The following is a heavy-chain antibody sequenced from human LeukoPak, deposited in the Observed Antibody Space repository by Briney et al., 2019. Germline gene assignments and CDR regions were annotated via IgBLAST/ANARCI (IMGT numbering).Heavy chain of an antibody. D-gene: IGHD3-3*01. CDR3: NYFWSGYFLFDY. V-gene: IGHV1-69*05. J-gene: IGHJ4*02. CDR1: GGTFSSYA. Sequence: ASVKVSCKASGGTFSSYAISWVRQAPGQGLEWMGRIIPIFGTASYAQKFQGRVTITTDESTSTAYMELSSLRSEDTAVYYCNYFWSGYFLFDYWGQGTLVTVSS. CDR2: IIPIFGTA.